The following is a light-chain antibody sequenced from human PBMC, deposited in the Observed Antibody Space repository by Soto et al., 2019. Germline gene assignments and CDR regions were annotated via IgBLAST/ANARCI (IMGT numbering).Light chain of an antibody. Sequence: IAFTQSPLAVSGSLGDRAPLTCLASQGISNYLDWYQQKPGKAPKLLIYAASNLQYGVPSRFSGSGSGTEFTLTISSLQPEDFATYYCQQYNTYPLTFGGGTKVDIK. CDR3: QQYNTYPLT. J-gene: IGKJ4*01. CDR1: QGISNY. CDR2: AAS. V-gene: IGKV1-17*01.